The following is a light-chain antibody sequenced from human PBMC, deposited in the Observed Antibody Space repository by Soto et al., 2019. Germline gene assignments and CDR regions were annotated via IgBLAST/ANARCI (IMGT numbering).Light chain of an antibody. J-gene: IGKJ4*01. CDR1: QSVSSSY. V-gene: IGKV3-20*01. Sequence: EIVLTQSPGTLSLSPGERATLSCRASQSVSSSYLAWYQQKPGQAPRLLIYGPSSRATGIPDRFSGSGSGTDFTLTISRLEPEDFAVYYCQQYGSSRAFGGGTKVEIK. CDR2: GPS. CDR3: QQYGSSRA.